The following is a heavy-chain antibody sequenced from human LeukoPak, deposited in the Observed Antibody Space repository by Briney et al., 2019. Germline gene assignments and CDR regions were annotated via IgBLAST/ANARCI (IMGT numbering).Heavy chain of an antibody. V-gene: IGHV1-2*02. CDR1: GYTFTGYY. J-gene: IGHJ5*02. D-gene: IGHD3-16*01. Sequence: ASVKVSCKASGYTFTGYYMHWVRQAPGQGLEWMGWINPNSGGTNYAQKFQGRVTMTRDTSISTAYMELRSLRSDDTAVYYCARTSHESVLYWSDPWGQGTLVNVSS. CDR3: ARTSHESVLYWSDP. CDR2: INPNSGGT.